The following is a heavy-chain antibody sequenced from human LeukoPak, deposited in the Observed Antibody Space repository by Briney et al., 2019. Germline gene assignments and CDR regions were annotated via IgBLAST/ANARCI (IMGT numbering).Heavy chain of an antibody. V-gene: IGHV4-34*01. CDR3: SRMTTGHDF. J-gene: IGHJ4*02. CDR1: GTSFSSYY. Sequence: SETLSLTCAVSGTSFSSYYWSWIRQPPGKGLEWIGEVNHSGYTNDNPSLKSRVTISVDTSKNQFSLRLRSVTAADTAVYFCSRMTTGHDFWGQGTLVTVSS. D-gene: IGHD4-17*01. CDR2: VNHSGYT.